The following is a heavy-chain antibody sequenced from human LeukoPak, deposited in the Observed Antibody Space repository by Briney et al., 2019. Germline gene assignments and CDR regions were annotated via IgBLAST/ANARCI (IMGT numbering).Heavy chain of an antibody. J-gene: IGHJ3*02. CDR2: ISPISGTA. D-gene: IGHD2-2*02. CDR3: ASTPPRDIVLVQVAIESAFDI. Sequence: ASVKVSCKASGSTFRNFAISWVRQAPGQGLEWLGGISPISGTANYAQNFQDRVTIITDESTSTAYMELSSLRSEDTAVYYCASTPPRDIVLVQVAIESAFDIWGQGTMVTVSS. CDR1: GSTFRNFA. V-gene: IGHV1-69*05.